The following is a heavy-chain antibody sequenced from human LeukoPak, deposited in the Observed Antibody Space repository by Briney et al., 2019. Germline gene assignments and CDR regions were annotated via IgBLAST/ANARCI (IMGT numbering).Heavy chain of an antibody. CDR1: GFIFSSYA. D-gene: IGHD2-15*01. CDR3: VKAFRYCSGGSCQAY. J-gene: IGHJ4*02. V-gene: IGHV3-64D*06. CDR2: IGSNGGSI. Sequence: GGSLRLSCSASGFIFSSYAMHWVRQAPGKGLEYVSVIGSNGGSIYYADSVKGRFTISRDNSKNTLYLQMSSLRAEDTAVYYCVKAFRYCSGGSCQAYWGQGTLVTVSS.